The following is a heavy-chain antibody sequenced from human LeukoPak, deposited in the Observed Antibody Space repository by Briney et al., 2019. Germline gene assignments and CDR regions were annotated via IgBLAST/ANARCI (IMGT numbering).Heavy chain of an antibody. J-gene: IGHJ1*01. CDR2: IYHSGST. V-gene: IGHV4-30-2*01. D-gene: IGHD5-24*01. Sequence: SQTLSLTCTVSGGSISSGGYYWSWIRQPPGKGLEWIGYIYHSGSTYYNPSLKSRVTISVDRSKNQFSLKLSSVTAADTAVYYCARGDVEMATIKASPLGYFQHWGQGTLVTVSS. CDR1: GGSISSGGYY. CDR3: ARGDVEMATIKASPLGYFQH.